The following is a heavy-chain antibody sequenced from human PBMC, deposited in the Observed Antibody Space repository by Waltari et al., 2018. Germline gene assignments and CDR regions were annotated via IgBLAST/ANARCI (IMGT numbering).Heavy chain of an antibody. CDR1: GGSISSSIYY. D-gene: IGHD3-10*01. V-gene: IGHV4-39*07. Sequence: QLQLQESGPGLVKPSETLSLTCTVSGGSISSSIYYWGLIREPPGKGLDWIGSIYYSGITYYNPSLKSRVTISVDTSKNQFSLKLSSVTAADTAVYYCARDAFGLITMVQGLDPWGQGTLVTVSS. CDR3: ARDAFGLITMVQGLDP. CDR2: IYYSGIT. J-gene: IGHJ5*02.